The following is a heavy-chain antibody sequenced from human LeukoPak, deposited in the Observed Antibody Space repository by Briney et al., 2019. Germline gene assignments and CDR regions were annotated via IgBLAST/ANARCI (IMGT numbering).Heavy chain of an antibody. J-gene: IGHJ5*02. CDR1: GSSISSTNYY. V-gene: IGHV4-39*01. CDR2: FYYSGST. D-gene: IGHD3-22*01. CDR3: ARLNYDSGGYYGVPNWFNP. Sequence: SETLSLTCTVSGSSISSTNYYWGCIRQPPGKGLEWFGSFYYSGSTYYNPSLQSRITMSVVRSMNQFYLRMSSVTAADTAVYYCARLNYDSGGYYGVPNWFNPWGPGTLVTVSP.